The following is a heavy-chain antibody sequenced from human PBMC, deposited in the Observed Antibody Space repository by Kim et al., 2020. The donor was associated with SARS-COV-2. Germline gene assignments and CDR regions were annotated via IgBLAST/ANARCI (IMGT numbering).Heavy chain of an antibody. Sequence: GRSLRLSCAASGFTFSSYGMHWVRQAPGKGLEWVAVISYDGSNKYYADSVKGRFTISRDNSKNTLYLQMNSLRAEDTAVYYCAKDTHRVYYYYYGMDVWGQGTTVTVSS. CDR3: AKDTHRVYYYYYGMDV. D-gene: IGHD2-15*01. V-gene: IGHV3-30*18. J-gene: IGHJ6*02. CDR2: ISYDGSNK. CDR1: GFTFSSYG.